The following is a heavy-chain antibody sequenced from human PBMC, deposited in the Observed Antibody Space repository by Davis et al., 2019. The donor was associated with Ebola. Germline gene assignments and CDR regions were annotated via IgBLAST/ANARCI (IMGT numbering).Heavy chain of an antibody. Sequence: GGSLRLSCAASGFTFSSYAMHWVRQAPGKGLEWVAVISYDGSNKYYADSVKGRFTISRDNSKNTLYLQMNSLRAEDTAVYYCAKRTAGSQAFVDYWGQGTLVTVSS. CDR1: GFTFSSYA. CDR3: AKRTAGSQAFVDY. D-gene: IGHD1-1*01. J-gene: IGHJ4*02. CDR2: ISYDGSNK. V-gene: IGHV3-30-3*02.